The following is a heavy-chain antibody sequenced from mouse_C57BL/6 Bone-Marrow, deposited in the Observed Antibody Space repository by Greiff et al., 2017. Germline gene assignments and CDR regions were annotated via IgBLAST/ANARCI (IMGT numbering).Heavy chain of an antibody. CDR1: GFTFSDYG. D-gene: IGHD2-2*01. J-gene: IGHJ3*01. CDR3: ARPDVYAWFAY. CDR2: ISSGSSTI. Sequence: EVQLVESGGGLVKPGGSLKLSCAASGFTFSDYGMHWVRQAPEKGLEWVAYISSGSSTIYYPDTVKGRFTISRDNAKNTLFLQMTSLRSEDTAMYYCARPDVYAWFAYGGQGTLVTVSA. V-gene: IGHV5-17*01.